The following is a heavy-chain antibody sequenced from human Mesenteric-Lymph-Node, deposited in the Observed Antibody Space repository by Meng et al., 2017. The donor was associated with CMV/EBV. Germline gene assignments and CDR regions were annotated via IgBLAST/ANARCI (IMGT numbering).Heavy chain of an antibody. J-gene: IGHJ4*02. CDR2: INHSGST. CDR1: GGSFSDYY. D-gene: IGHD3-3*01. Sequence: SETLSLTCAVYGGSFSDYYWSWIRQPPGKGLEWIGEINHSGSTNYNPSLKSRVTISVDTSKDQFSLKLNSVTAADTAVYYCARAPIINDFWSGQVSNYFDNWGQGTLVTVSS. CDR3: ARAPIINDFWSGQVSNYFDN. V-gene: IGHV4-34*01.